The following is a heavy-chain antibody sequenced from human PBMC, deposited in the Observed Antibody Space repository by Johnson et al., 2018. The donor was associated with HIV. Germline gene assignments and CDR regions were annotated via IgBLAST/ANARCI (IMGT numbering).Heavy chain of an antibody. V-gene: IGHV3-30*02. J-gene: IGHJ3*02. CDR1: GFTFSRYG. CDR3: AKDERQMGGWSHAFDI. Sequence: QVQLVESGGGVVQTGGSLRLSCAASGFTFSRYGMHWVRQAPGKGLEWVAFIRYDGSNKYYADSVKGRFTISRDNSKNTLYLQMNSLRAEDTAVYYCAKDERQMGGWSHAFDIWGQGTMVTVSS. D-gene: IGHD3-16*01. CDR2: IRYDGSNK.